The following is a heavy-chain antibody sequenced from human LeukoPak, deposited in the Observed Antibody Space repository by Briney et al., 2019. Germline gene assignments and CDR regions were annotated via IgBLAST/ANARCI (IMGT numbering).Heavy chain of an antibody. CDR3: ARGTYYYDSSGYLFDY. J-gene: IGHJ4*02. CDR2: IYHSGST. CDR1: GGSISGGGYS. D-gene: IGHD3-22*01. Sequence: PSETLSLTCAVSGGSISGGGYSWSWIRQPPGKGLEWIGYIYHSGSTYYNPSLKSRVTISVDRSKNQFSLKLSSVTAADTAVYYCARGTYYYDSSGYLFDYWGQGTLVTVSS. V-gene: IGHV4-30-2*01.